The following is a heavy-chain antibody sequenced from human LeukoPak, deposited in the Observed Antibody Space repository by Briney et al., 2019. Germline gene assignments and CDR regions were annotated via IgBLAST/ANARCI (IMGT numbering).Heavy chain of an antibody. Sequence: PSETLSLTCTVSGYSISSGYYWGWIRQPPGKGLEWIGSIYHSGSTYYNPSLKSRVTISVDTSKNQFSLKLSSVTAADTAVYYCARAPSYSSSWYIRWYFDLWGRGTLVTVSS. V-gene: IGHV4-38-2*02. CDR2: IYHSGST. CDR3: ARAPSYSSSWYIRWYFDL. D-gene: IGHD6-13*01. J-gene: IGHJ2*01. CDR1: GYSISSGYY.